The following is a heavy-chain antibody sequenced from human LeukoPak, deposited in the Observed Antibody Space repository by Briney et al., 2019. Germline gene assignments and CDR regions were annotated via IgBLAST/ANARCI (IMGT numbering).Heavy chain of an antibody. D-gene: IGHD3-9*01. J-gene: IGHJ5*02. V-gene: IGHV3-64D*09. Sequence: GGSLRLSCSASGFTFSSYATHWVRQAPGKGLEYVSAISSNGGSTYYADSVKGRFTISRDDSKNTLYLQMSSLRAEDTAVYYCVKGHYDIFSWFDPWGQGTLVTVSS. CDR2: ISSNGGST. CDR1: GFTFSSYA. CDR3: VKGHYDIFSWFDP.